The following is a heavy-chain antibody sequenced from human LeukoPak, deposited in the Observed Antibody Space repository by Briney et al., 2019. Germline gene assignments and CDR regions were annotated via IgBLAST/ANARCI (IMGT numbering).Heavy chain of an antibody. CDR1: GGSFSGYY. V-gene: IGHV4-34*01. Sequence: SEILSLTCAVYGGSFSGYYWSWIRQPPGKGLEWIGEINHSGSTNYNPSLKSRVTISVDTSKNQFSLKLSSVTAADTAVYYCARGLKYFDYWGQGTLVTVSS. J-gene: IGHJ4*02. CDR2: INHSGST. CDR3: ARGLKYFDY.